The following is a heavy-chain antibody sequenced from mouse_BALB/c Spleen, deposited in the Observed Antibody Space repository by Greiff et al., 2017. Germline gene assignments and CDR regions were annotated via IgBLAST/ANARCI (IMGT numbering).Heavy chain of an antibody. CDR1: GFTFSSYA. D-gene: IGHD2-1*01. J-gene: IGHJ3*01. CDR3: ARRGNYGFFAY. CDR2: ISSGGSYT. V-gene: IGHV5-9-4*01. Sequence: EVKVVESGGGLVQPGGSMKLSCAASGFTFSSYAMSWVRQSPEKRLEWVAEISSGGSYTYYPDTVTGRFTISRDNAKNTLYLEMSSLRSEDTAMYYCARRGNYGFFAYWGQGTLVTVSA.